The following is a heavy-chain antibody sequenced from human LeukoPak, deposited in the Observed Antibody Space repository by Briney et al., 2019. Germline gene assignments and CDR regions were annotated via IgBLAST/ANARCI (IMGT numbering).Heavy chain of an antibody. J-gene: IGHJ4*02. V-gene: IGHV4-59*01. CDR1: GGSISSYY. Sequence: SETLSLTCTVSGGSISSYYWSWIRQPPGKGLEWIGYIYYSGSTNYNPSLKSRVTISVDTSKNQFSLKLSSVTAADTAVYYCARIQITQTYYYFDYWGQGTLVTVSS. CDR3: ARIQITQTYYYFDY. CDR2: IYYSGST. D-gene: IGHD5-24*01.